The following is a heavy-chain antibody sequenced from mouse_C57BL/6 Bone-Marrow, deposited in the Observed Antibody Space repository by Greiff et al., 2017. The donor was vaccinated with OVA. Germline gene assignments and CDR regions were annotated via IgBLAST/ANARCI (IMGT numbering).Heavy chain of an antibody. CDR2: IWSGGST. V-gene: IGHV2-2*01. CDR1: GFSLTSYG. Sequence: VQLQQSGPGLVQPSQSLSITCTVSGFSLTSYGVHWVRQSPGKGLEWLGVIWSGGSTDYNAAFISRLSISKDNSKSQVFFKMNSLQADDTAIYYCARQGMGVDYGSSYGDYYAMDYWGQGTSVTVSS. J-gene: IGHJ4*01. CDR3: ARQGMGVDYGSSYGDYYAMDY. D-gene: IGHD1-1*01.